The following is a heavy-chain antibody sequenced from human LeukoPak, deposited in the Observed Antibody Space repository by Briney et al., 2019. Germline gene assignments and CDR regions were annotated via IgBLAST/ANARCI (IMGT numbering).Heavy chain of an antibody. V-gene: IGHV4-30-2*01. J-gene: IGHJ5*02. CDR3: AREEGDCSSTSCSNWFDP. Sequence: PSQTLSLTCTVSGGSISSGDYYWSWIRQPPGKGLEWIGYIYHSGSTYYNPSLQSRVTISVDTSKNQFSLKLSSVTAADTAVCYCAREEGDCSSTSCSNWFDPWGQGTLVTVSS. CDR2: IYHSGST. CDR1: GGSISSGDYY. D-gene: IGHD2-2*01.